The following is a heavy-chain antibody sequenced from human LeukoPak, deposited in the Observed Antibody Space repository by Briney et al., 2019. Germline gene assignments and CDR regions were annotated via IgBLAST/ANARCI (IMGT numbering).Heavy chain of an antibody. CDR3: ARSGAIFGVVTHFDY. J-gene: IGHJ4*02. CDR1: GGSISSYY. D-gene: IGHD3-3*01. V-gene: IGHV4-59*01. Sequence: SETLSLTCTVSGGSISSYYWSWIRQPPGKGLEWIGYIYYSGSTNYNPSLKSRVTISVDTSKNQFSLKLSSVTAADTAVYYCARSGAIFGVVTHFDYWGQGTLVTVSS. CDR2: IYYSGST.